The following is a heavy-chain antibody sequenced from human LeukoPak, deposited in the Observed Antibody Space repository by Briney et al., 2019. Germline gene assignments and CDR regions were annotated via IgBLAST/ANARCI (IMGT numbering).Heavy chain of an antibody. CDR3: ARGIGVTSSREFDP. Sequence: ASVTVSFTASGYTFTIYGISWVRQAPGQGLEWMGWISAYNGNTNYAQKLQGRVTMTTDTSTSTAYMELRSLRSDDTAVYYCARGIGVTSSREFDPWGQGTLVTVSS. V-gene: IGHV1-18*01. CDR2: ISAYNGNT. J-gene: IGHJ5*02. CDR1: GYTFTIYG. D-gene: IGHD2-2*01.